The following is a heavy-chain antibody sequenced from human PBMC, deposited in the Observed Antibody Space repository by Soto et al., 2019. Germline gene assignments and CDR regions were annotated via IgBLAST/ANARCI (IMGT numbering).Heavy chain of an antibody. D-gene: IGHD2-2*01. CDR3: AKVTGYCSSSSCRRDYYYYYGMDV. CDR2: ISYDGSDK. J-gene: IGHJ6*02. CDR1: GFTFSNYG. V-gene: IGHV3-30*18. Sequence: PGGSLRLYCSASGFTFSNYGMHWGRQAPGKGLEWVAVISYDGSDKYYADSVKGRFSISRDSSKNTLYLQMNSLRAEDTAVYYCAKVTGYCSSSSCRRDYYYYYGMDVWGQGTTVTVSS.